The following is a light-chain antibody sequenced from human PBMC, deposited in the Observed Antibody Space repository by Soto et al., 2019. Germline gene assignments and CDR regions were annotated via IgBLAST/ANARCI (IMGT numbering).Light chain of an antibody. CDR3: QTWGTGIRV. CDR2: LNSDGSH. J-gene: IGLJ3*02. V-gene: IGLV4-69*01. Sequence: QSVLTQSPSASASLGASVKLTCTLSSGHSSYAIAWHQQQPEKGPRYLMKLNSDGSHTNGAGIPDRFSGSSSGAERYLIISSLRSEDEADYYCQTWGTGIRVFGGGTQLTVL. CDR1: SGHSSYA.